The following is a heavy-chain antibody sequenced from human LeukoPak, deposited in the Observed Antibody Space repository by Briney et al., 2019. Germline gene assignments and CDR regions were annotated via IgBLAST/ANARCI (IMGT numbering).Heavy chain of an antibody. D-gene: IGHD1-26*01. V-gene: IGHV3-30*03. CDR3: ARGSGSPTPLPLYY. CDR2: ISYDGSNK. CDR1: GFTFSSYG. J-gene: IGHJ4*02. Sequence: PGRSLRLSCAASGFTFSSYGMHWVRQAPGKGLEWVAVISYDGSNKYYADSVKGRFTISRDNSRNTLYLQMNSLRAEDTAVYYCARGSGSPTPLPLYYWGQGTLVTVSS.